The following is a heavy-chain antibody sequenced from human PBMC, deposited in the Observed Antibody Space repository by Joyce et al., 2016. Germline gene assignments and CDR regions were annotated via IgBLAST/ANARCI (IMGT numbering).Heavy chain of an antibody. CDR2: ISSDESST. CDR1: GFTFSSYW. Sequence: EVQLVESGGGLVQPGGSLRLSCTASGFTFSSYWMHWVRQVSGKGRVWVSHISSDESSTSYADSVKCRFTISRDNAKNTLYLHMNSLRTEDTAVYYCARTGGSYYDYYYYGLDVWGQGTTVIVSS. CDR3: ARTGGSYYDYYYYGLDV. J-gene: IGHJ6*02. D-gene: IGHD1-26*01. V-gene: IGHV3-74*01.